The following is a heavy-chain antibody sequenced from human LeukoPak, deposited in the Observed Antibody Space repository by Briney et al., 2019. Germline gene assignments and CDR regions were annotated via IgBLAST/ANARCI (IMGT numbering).Heavy chain of an antibody. CDR1: GGTFSSYA. CDR3: ARDFGVVHDAFDI. CDR2: INPNSGGT. D-gene: IGHD3-3*01. J-gene: IGHJ3*02. Sequence: ASVKVSCKASGGTFSSYAISWVRQAPGQGLEWMGWINPNSGGTNYAQKFQGRVTMTRDTSISTAYMELSRLRSDDTAVYYCARDFGVVHDAFDIWGQGTMVTVSS. V-gene: IGHV1-2*02.